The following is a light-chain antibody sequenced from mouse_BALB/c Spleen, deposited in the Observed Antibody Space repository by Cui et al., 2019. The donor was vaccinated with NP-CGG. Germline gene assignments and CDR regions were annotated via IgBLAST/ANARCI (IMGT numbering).Light chain of an antibody. CDR3: ALWYSNHWV. CDR2: GTN. J-gene: IGLJ1*01. V-gene: IGLV1*01. CDR1: TGAVTTSNY. Sequence: QAVLTQEPALPTSPGETVTLTCRSSTGAVTTSNYANWVQEKPDHLFTGLIGGTNNRAPGVPARFSGSMIGDKAALTITGAQTEDEAMYFCALWYSNHWVFGGGTKLTVL.